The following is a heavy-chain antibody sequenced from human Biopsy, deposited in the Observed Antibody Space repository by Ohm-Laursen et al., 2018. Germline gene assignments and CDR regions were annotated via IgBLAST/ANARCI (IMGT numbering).Heavy chain of an antibody. CDR2: IIPILRTT. V-gene: IGHV1-69*11. Sequence: SSVKASCKAPTGTFNSYGIIWVRQAPRQGLEWIGRIIPILRTTAYAQTFLGRVTITADSPTSTVDMELTSLTSDDTAVYSCAREAIGYQLPCDDWGQGTLVTVSS. J-gene: IGHJ4*02. CDR3: AREAIGYQLPCDD. D-gene: IGHD2-2*01. CDR1: TGTFNSYG.